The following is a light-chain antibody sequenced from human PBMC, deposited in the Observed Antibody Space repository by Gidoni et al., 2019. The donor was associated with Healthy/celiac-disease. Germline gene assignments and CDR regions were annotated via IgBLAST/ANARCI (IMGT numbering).Light chain of an antibody. V-gene: IGKV1-39*01. Sequence: DIQMTQSPSSLSASVGDRVTITCRASQSISSYLNWYQQKPGKAPKLRIYAASSLQSGVPSRFSGSGSGTDFTLTIRSLQPEDFATYYCQQSYSTPGTFGQGTKVESK. CDR3: QQSYSTPGT. J-gene: IGKJ1*01. CDR1: QSISSY. CDR2: AAS.